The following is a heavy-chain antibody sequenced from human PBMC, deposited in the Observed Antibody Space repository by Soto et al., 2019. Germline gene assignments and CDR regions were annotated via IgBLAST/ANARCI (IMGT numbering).Heavy chain of an antibody. CDR1: GFTFSKYA. CDR3: ARDYADIAVAGIPLLAH. CDR2: INAGNGNT. V-gene: IGHV1-3*01. J-gene: IGHJ4*01. Sequence: QVQLVQSGAEVKKPGASVNVSCKASGFTFSKYAMHWVRQAPGQRREWMGWINAGNGNTRYLEKLQGRVTIIRDTSASTVYMELSSLRSEDTAVYYCARDYADIAVAGIPLLAHWGQGTLVTVSS. D-gene: IGHD6-19*01.